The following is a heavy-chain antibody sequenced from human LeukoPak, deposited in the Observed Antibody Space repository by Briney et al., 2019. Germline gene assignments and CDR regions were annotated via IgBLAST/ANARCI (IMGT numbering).Heavy chain of an antibody. CDR1: GFTVNNNY. J-gene: IGHJ4*02. Sequence: GGSLRLSCAASGFTVNNNYMSWVRQAPGKGLEWVSVIYSGGSTYYADSVKGRFTIFRDNSKNTLYLQMNSLRAEDTAVYYCARDKIVGATNFDYWGQGTLVTVSS. D-gene: IGHD1-26*01. V-gene: IGHV3-53*01. CDR3: ARDKIVGATNFDY. CDR2: IYSGGST.